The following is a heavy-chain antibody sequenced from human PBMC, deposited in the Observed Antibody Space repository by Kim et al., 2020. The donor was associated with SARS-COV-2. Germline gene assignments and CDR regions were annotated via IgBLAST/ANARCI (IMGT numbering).Heavy chain of an antibody. CDR3: AHTLRIAARSGFDY. V-gene: IGHV2-5*02. CDR1: GFSLSTSGVA. Sequence: SGPTLVNPTQTLTLTCTFSGFSLSTSGVAVGWIRQPPGKALEWLTLIYWDDDKRYSPSLKSRLTITKDTSKNQVVLTMTNMDPVDTATYYCAHTLRIAARSGFDYWGQGTLVTVSS. J-gene: IGHJ4*02. D-gene: IGHD6-6*01. CDR2: IYWDDDK.